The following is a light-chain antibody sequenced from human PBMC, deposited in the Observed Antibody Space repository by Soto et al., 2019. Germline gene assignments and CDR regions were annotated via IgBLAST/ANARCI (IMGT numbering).Light chain of an antibody. V-gene: IGKV1-17*01. CDR3: LQRHTHPYT. CDR1: HDIRND. Sequence: DIQMAQSPSSLSASVGDRVTITCRASHDIRNDLGWYQQKPGKDPERLIYSASNLQAGVPSRFSGSGSGTEFTLKVSSLEHEDFATYFCLQRHTHPYTFCQGTKLEI. J-gene: IGKJ2*01. CDR2: SAS.